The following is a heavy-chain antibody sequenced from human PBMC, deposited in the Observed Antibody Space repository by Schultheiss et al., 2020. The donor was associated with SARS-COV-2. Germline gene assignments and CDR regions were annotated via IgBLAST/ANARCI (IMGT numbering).Heavy chain of an antibody. Sequence: GESLKISCAASGFTFSSYAMSWVRQAPGKGLEWVANIKQDGSEKYYVDSVKGRFTISRDNAKNSLYLQMNSLRAEDTAVYYCARAGRVATTDFDYWGQGTLVTVSS. D-gene: IGHD5-12*01. CDR2: IKQDGSEK. CDR1: GFTFSSYA. CDR3: ARAGRVATTDFDY. V-gene: IGHV3-7*01. J-gene: IGHJ4*02.